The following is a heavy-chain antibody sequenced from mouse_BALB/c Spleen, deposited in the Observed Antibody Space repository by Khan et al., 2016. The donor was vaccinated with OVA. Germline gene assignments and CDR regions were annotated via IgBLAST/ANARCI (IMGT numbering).Heavy chain of an antibody. CDR2: TNPTNGRT. CDR3: ARIKQIGATYFDY. D-gene: IGHD1-1*01. J-gene: IGHJ2*01. CDR1: GYTFTSYW. V-gene: IGHV1S81*02. Sequence: VQLQQSGAELVKAGASVKMSCKASGYTFTSYWMHWVKQRLGQGLEWFAETNPTNGRTYYNEKFKSKATLTVDKSSSTAYMLLSGPTFEDSAVYHRARIKQIGATYFDYWGQGTTLTVSS.